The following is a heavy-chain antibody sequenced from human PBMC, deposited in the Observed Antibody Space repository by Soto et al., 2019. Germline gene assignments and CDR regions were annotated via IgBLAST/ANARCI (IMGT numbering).Heavy chain of an antibody. CDR2: VSTSGNV. D-gene: IGHD3-3*01. J-gene: IGHJ4*02. Sequence: SETLSLTCTVSGGSLTKYYWSWIRQPAGKGLEWIGRVSTSGNVVSKASLRSRLTMSVDTSKNQFSLRLTSVTAADTAVYYCARDNNDFWSCYPRGFDYWGQGALVTVSS. V-gene: IGHV4-4*07. CDR1: GGSLTKYY. CDR3: ARDNNDFWSCYPRGFDY.